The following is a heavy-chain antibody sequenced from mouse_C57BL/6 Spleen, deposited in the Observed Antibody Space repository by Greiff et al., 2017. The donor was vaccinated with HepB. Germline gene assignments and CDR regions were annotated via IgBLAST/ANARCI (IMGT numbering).Heavy chain of an antibody. Sequence: QVQLQQPGAELVMPGASVKLSCKASGYTFTSYWMHWVKQRPGQGLEWIGEIDPSDSYTNYKQKFKGKSTLTVEKSSSTAYMQLSSLTSEDSAVYYCAIGYYSNYVRAMDYWGQGTSVTVSS. CDR1: GYTFTSYW. CDR2: IDPSDSYT. CDR3: AIGYYSNYVRAMDY. V-gene: IGHV1-69*01. D-gene: IGHD2-5*01. J-gene: IGHJ4*01.